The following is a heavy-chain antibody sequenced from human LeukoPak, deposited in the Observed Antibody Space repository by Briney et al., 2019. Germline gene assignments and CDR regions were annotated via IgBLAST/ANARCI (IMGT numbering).Heavy chain of an antibody. CDR2: ISGRGGGNT. J-gene: IGHJ4*02. V-gene: IGHV3-23*01. CDR3: AKEAGSSHKVEN. CDR1: GFTFTSFA. Sequence: GGSLRLSCAASGFTFTSFAMSWVRQAPGKGLERVSAISGRGGGNTHYADSVKGRFAISRDISKNTLYLQMNSLRVEDTAVYYCAKEAGSSHKVENWGQGTLVTVSS. D-gene: IGHD5-24*01.